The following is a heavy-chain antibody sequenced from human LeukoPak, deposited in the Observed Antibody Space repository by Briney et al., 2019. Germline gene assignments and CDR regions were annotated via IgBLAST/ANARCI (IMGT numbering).Heavy chain of an antibody. CDR2: IIPIFGTA. D-gene: IGHD6-6*01. V-gene: IGHV1-69*13. J-gene: IGHJ4*02. CDR3: ARGGGGPIAARFDY. CDR1: GGTFSSYA. Sequence: SVKVSCKASGGTFSSYAISWVRQAPGQGLEWMGGIIPIFGTANYAQKFQGRVTITADESTSTAYMELRSLRSEDTAVYYCARGGGGPIAARFDYWGQGTLVTVSS.